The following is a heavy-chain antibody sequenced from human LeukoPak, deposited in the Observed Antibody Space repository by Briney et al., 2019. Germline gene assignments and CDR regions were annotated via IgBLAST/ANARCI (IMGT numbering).Heavy chain of an antibody. J-gene: IGHJ5*02. D-gene: IGHD3-10*01. CDR3: VRDGEGVAISVNYWFDP. Sequence: ASVKVSCKASGGTFSSYDISWVRQAGGQGLEWMGWMNPNNGNTGYAQKFQGRVTMTRDTSISTAYMELRGLRSEDTAVYYCVRDGEGVAISVNYWFDPWGQGTLVTVSS. CDR1: GGTFSSYD. CDR2: MNPNNGNT. V-gene: IGHV1-8*01.